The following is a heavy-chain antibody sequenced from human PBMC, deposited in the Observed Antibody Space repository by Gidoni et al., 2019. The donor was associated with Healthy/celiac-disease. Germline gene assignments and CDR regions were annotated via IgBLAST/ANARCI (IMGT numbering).Heavy chain of an antibody. CDR1: GYTFTGYY. CDR2: INPNSGGT. Sequence: QVQLVQSGAEVKKPGASVTVSCKASGYTFTGYYMHWVRQAPGQGLEWMGWINPNSGGTNYAQKFQGRVTMTRDTSISTAYMELSRLRSDDTAVYYCARDRESITIFGVVIMQQRVQGYFDYWGQGTLVTVSS. J-gene: IGHJ4*02. CDR3: ARDRESITIFGVVIMQQRVQGYFDY. D-gene: IGHD3-3*01. V-gene: IGHV1-2*02.